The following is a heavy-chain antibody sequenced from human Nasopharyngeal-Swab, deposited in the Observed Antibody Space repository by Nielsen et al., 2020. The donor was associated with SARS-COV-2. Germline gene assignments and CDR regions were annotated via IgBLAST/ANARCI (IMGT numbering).Heavy chain of an antibody. Sequence: GESLKISCAASGFPFRNYYMTWVRQPPGKGLEWVAHINGDGREKYYVDSLKGRFTISRDNAQNSLHLQMTSLGAEDTAVYYCARDRGYCANGGCYTVLDFWGQGTLVTVSS. CDR1: GFPFRNYY. CDR3: ARDRGYCANGGCYTVLDF. J-gene: IGHJ4*02. V-gene: IGHV3-7*04. D-gene: IGHD2-8*01. CDR2: INGDGREK.